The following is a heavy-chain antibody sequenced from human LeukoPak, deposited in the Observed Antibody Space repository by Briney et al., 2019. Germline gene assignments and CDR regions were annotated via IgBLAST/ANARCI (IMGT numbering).Heavy chain of an antibody. CDR2: IYHSGST. V-gene: IGHV4-30-2*01. Sequence: PSQTLSLTCTVSGGSISSGGYYWSCIRQPPGKGLECIGYIYHSGSTYYNPSLKSRVTISVDRSKNQFSLKLSSVTAADTAVYYCARAPGGYQLLHNWFDPWGQGTLVTVSS. CDR3: ARAPGGYQLLHNWFDP. CDR1: GGSISSGGYY. D-gene: IGHD2-2*01. J-gene: IGHJ5*02.